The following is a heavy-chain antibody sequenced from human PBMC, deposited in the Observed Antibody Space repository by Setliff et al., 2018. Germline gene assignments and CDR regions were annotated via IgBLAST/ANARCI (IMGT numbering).Heavy chain of an antibody. CDR2: IYISGSA. D-gene: IGHD3-10*01. CDR1: NVSISDYY. J-gene: IGHJ4*02. Sequence: ETLSLTCTVSNVSISDYYWTWIRQPAGKGLEWIGRIYISGSANYNPSLKSRVTMSVDTSQNQFSLKLSSVTAADTAVYYCARWGPYGSGSYPPFDYWGQGALVTVSS. CDR3: ARWGPYGSGSYPPFDY. V-gene: IGHV4-4*07.